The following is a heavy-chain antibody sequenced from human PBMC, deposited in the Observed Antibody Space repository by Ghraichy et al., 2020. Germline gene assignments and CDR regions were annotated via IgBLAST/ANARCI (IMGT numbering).Heavy chain of an antibody. CDR3: AKDQGVWCPATGPYYYYYGMDV. J-gene: IGHJ6*04. CDR1: GFSFSNYN. D-gene: IGHD2-8*01. CDR2: ISSSKSYI. V-gene: IGHV3-21*01. Sequence: GGSLRLSCAASGFSFSNYNMNWVRQAPGQGLEWVSSISSSKSYIDYADSVKGRFTISRDNAKNSLYLQMNSLRAEDTAVYYCAKDQGVWCPATGPYYYYYGMDVWGKGTTVTISS.